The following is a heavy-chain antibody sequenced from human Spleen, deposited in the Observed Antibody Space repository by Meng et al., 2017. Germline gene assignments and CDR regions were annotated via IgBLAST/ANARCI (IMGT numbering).Heavy chain of an antibody. CDR3: AKDRFLTMVVVAYFDY. V-gene: IGHV3-23*01. J-gene: IGHJ4*02. CDR2: ISGSGGST. CDR1: GFTLRTYA. Sequence: GESLKISCVASGFTLRTYAMSWVRQAPGKGLEWVSSISGSGGSTYYADSVKGRFTISRDNSKNTLFLQMNSLRAEDTAVYYCAKDRFLTMVVVAYFDYWGQGTLVTVSS. D-gene: IGHD3-22*01.